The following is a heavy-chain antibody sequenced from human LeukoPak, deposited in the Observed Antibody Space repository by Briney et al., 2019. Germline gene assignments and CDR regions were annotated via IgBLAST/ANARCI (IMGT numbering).Heavy chain of an antibody. V-gene: IGHV3-15*01. J-gene: IGHJ4*02. D-gene: IGHD3-10*01. CDR2: IKSKTDGGTT. CDR1: GFTFSNHW. Sequence: MTGGSLRLSCAASGFTFSNHWMNWVRQAPGKGLEWVGRIKSKTDGGTTDYAAHVKGRFTISRDDSKNTLYLQMNSLKTEDTAVYYCTTLQSVITMVRGVIIGFDYWGQGTLVTVSS. CDR3: TTLQSVITMVRGVIIGFDY.